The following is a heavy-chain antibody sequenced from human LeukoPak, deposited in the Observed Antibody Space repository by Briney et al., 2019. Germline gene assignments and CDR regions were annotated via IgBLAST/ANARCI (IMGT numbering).Heavy chain of an antibody. CDR1: GGSISSGDYY. CDR3: ARGRFGVKGAFDI. Sequence: SQTLPLTCTVSGGSISSGDYYWSWIRQPPGKGLEWIGYIYYSGSTYYNPSLKSRVTISVDTSKNQFSLKLSSVTAADTAVYYCARGRFGVKGAFDIWGQGTMVTVSS. V-gene: IGHV4-30-4*01. J-gene: IGHJ3*02. CDR2: IYYSGST. D-gene: IGHD3-10*01.